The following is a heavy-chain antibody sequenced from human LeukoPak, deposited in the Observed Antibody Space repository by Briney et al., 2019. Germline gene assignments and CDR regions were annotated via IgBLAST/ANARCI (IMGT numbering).Heavy chain of an antibody. Sequence: SVKVSCKASGGTFSSYAISWVRQAPGQGLEWMGGIIPIFGTANYAQKFQGRVTITTDESTSTAYMELSSLRSEDTAVYYCARGAPDCSGGSCYRRDYYYYMDVWGKGTTVTVSS. J-gene: IGHJ6*03. CDR3: ARGAPDCSGGSCYRRDYYYYMDV. CDR2: IIPIFGTA. CDR1: GGTFSSYA. D-gene: IGHD2-15*01. V-gene: IGHV1-69*05.